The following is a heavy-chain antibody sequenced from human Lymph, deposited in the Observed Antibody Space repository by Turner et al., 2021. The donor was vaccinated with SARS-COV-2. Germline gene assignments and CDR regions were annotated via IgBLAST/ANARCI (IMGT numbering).Heavy chain of an antibody. D-gene: IGHD3-16*01. J-gene: IGHJ6*02. V-gene: IGHV3-74*01. CDR2: IKSDRSST. Sequence: EVQLVESGGGIVQPGGSLRLSCAASGFTFTIYWMHWVRQAPGKGLVGVSRIKSDRSSTSYAASVNGRFTISRDNAKNTLYLQMNSLRAEVTAVYYCAREDPIMITFGVVGGGMDVWGQGTTVTVSS. CDR1: GFTFTIYW. CDR3: AREDPIMITFGVVGGGMDV.